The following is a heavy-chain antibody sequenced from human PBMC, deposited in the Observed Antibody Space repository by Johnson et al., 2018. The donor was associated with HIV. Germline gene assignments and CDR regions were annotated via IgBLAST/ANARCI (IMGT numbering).Heavy chain of an antibody. CDR3: AKDLTSSLGPGAFDI. Sequence: QLVESGGGVVQPGRSLRLSCAASGFTFSSYGMHWVRQAPGKGPEWVAVISSDGSTKSYAESVKRRSTISRDNSTNTLSLQMNSLRAEDTAVYYCAKDLTSSLGPGAFDIWGQGTMVTVSS. CDR1: GFTFSSYG. D-gene: IGHD2-2*01. CDR2: ISSDGSTK. V-gene: IGHV3-30*18. J-gene: IGHJ3*02.